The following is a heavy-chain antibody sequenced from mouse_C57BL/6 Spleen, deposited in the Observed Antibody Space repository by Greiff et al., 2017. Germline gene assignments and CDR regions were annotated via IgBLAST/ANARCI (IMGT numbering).Heavy chain of an antibody. CDR2: IRSKSNNYAT. CDR1: GFSFNAYA. Sequence: EVKLVESGGGLVQPKGSLKLSCAASGFSFNAYAMNWVRQAPGKGLEWVARIRSKSNNYATYYANSVKDRFTNSRDDSESMLYLQMKNLKTEDTAMYYCVRRDFADGGQGTLVTVSA. J-gene: IGHJ3*01. CDR3: VRRDFAD. V-gene: IGHV10-1*01.